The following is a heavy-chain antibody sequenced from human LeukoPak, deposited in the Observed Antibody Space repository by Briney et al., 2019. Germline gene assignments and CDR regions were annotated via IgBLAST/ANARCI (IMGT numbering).Heavy chain of an antibody. CDR1: GGSISSGDYY. J-gene: IGHJ4*02. D-gene: IGHD1-26*01. CDR2: IYYSGST. CDR3: ARDLGIHYFDY. Sequence: ASETLSLTCTVSGGSISSGDYYWSWIRQPPGKGLEWIGYIYYSGSTYYNPSLKSRVTISVDTSKNQFSLKLSSVTAADTAVYYCARDLGIHYFDYWGQGTLVTVSS. V-gene: IGHV4-30-4*01.